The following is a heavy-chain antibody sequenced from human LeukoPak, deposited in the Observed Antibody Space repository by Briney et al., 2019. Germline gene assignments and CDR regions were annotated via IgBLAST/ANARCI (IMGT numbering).Heavy chain of an antibody. V-gene: IGHV4-4*09. Sequence: SETLSLTCTVSGGSISSYYWSWIRQPPGKGLEWIGYIYTSGSTNYNPSLKSRVTISVDTSKNQFSLKLSSVTAADTAVYYCARGNYGILTGPPYFQHWGQGTLVTVSS. J-gene: IGHJ1*01. CDR3: ARGNYGILTGPPYFQH. D-gene: IGHD3-9*01. CDR2: IYTSGST. CDR1: GGSISSYY.